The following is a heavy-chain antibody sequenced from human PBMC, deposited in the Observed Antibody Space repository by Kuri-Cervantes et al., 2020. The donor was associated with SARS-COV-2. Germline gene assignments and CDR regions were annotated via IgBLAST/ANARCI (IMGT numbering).Heavy chain of an antibody. CDR1: GGSISNYY. CDR3: ARGRPEVVTPPYYYYYMDV. D-gene: IGHD4-23*01. Sequence: SETLSLTCTVSGGSISNYYWSWIRQPPGKGLEWIGYIHYTGSTSYNPSLKSRVTISVDTSKNQFSLKLSSVTAADTAVYYCARGRPEVVTPPYYYYYMDVWGKGTTVTVSS. J-gene: IGHJ6*03. CDR2: IHYTGST. V-gene: IGHV4-59*12.